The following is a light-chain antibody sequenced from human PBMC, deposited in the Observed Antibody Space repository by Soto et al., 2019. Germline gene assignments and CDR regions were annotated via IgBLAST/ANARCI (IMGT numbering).Light chain of an antibody. V-gene: IGLV2-23*02. Sequence: QSALTQPASVSGSPGQSITISCTGTSNDVGGYNLVSWFQQHPGKAPKLMISEVNNRPSGVSNRFSGSKSANTASLTISGLQAEDEADYYCCSHVGGSSPQWVFGGGTQLTVL. J-gene: IGLJ3*02. CDR2: EVN. CDR3: CSHVGGSSPQWV. CDR1: SNDVGGYNL.